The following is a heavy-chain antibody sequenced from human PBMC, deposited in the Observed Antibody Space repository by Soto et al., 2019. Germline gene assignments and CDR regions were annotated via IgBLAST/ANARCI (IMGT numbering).Heavy chain of an antibody. CDR2: VFYGGT. CDR3: ARYRDADSIYF. D-gene: IGHD2-15*01. Sequence: PSETLSLTCSVSGRSTSSNYWSWIRQSPDKGLEWLGYVFYGGTDYNPSLGGRVSMSVETSKSQFSLKLTSVPVADTAVYYCARYRDADSIYFWGPGRLVTFSA. V-gene: IGHV4-59*01. CDR1: GRSTSSNY. J-gene: IGHJ4*02.